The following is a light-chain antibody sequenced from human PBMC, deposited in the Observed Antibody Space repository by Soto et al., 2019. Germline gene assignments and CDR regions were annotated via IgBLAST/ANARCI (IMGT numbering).Light chain of an antibody. CDR1: SSDVGSYNL. CDR2: EDT. CDR3: CSYAGSSTFVV. Sequence: QYALTQPASVSGSPGQSITISCTGTSSDVGSYNLVSWYQQHPGKAPKLMIYEDTKRPSGVSNRFSGSKSGNTASLTISGLQAEDDADYYCCSYAGSSTFVVFGGGTKLTVL. J-gene: IGLJ2*01. V-gene: IGLV2-23*02.